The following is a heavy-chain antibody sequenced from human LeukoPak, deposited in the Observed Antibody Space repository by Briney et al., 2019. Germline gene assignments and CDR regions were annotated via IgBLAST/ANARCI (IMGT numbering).Heavy chain of an antibody. J-gene: IGHJ6*02. V-gene: IGHV1-18*01. D-gene: IGHD2-2*02. CDR2: ISAYNGNT. CDR1: GYTFTSYG. Sequence: ASVKVSCKASGYTFTSYGISWVRQAPGQGLEWMGWISAYNGNTNYAQKLQGRVTMTTDTSTSTAYMELRSLRSDDTAVYYCARDGCSSTSCCTSYYYYGMDVWGQGTTVTVSS. CDR3: ARDGCSSTSCCTSYYYYGMDV.